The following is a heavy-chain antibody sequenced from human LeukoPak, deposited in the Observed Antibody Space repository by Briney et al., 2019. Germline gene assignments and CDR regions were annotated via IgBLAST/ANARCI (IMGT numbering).Heavy chain of an antibody. V-gene: IGHV1-2*06. CDR1: GYTFTGYY. Sequence: ASVKVSCKGSGYTFTGYYIHWVRQVPGQGLEWMGRNNPNSGDTNYAQKFQGRVTMTRDTSISTAYMELNSLRSDDTAVYYCARDFNGRSFDICGQGTMVTVSS. J-gene: IGHJ3*02. CDR2: NNPNSGDT. CDR3: ARDFNGRSFDI.